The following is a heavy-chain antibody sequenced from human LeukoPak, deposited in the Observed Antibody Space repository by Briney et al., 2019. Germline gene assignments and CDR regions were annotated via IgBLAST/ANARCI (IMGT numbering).Heavy chain of an antibody. D-gene: IGHD3-3*01. CDR2: IDEDGKTI. CDR1: GFTFNSYW. V-gene: IGHV3-74*01. CDR3: VSDLCGGDDQ. J-gene: IGHJ5*02. Sequence: GASQILSCAASGFTFNSYWMHWVRHAAGKGLVWVPRIDEDGKTIDYADSVKRPFTISRDNAKDTLYLQMSSLRDEDTAVYYCVSDLCGGDDQWGRGTLVTVSS.